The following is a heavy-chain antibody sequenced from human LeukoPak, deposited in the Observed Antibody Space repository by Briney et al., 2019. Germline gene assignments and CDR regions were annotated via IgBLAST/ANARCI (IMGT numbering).Heavy chain of an antibody. V-gene: IGHV3-53*04. D-gene: IGHD3-22*01. Sequence: GGSLRLSCAASGFTVSSNYMSWVRQAPGKGLEWVSVIYSGGSTYYADSVKGRFTISRHNSKNTLYLQMNSLRAEDTAVYYCAKVFRITMIVVPPEYYFDYWGQGTLVTVSS. J-gene: IGHJ4*02. CDR2: IYSGGST. CDR1: GFTVSSNY. CDR3: AKVFRITMIVVPPEYYFDY.